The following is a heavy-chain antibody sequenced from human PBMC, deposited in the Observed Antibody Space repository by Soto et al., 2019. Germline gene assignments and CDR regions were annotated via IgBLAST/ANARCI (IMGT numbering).Heavy chain of an antibody. J-gene: IGHJ4*02. Sequence: PSETLSLTCTVSGDSFSSDDYYWSWIRQPPGKGLEWLGYISYRVDTYYSPSLKSRVTMSIDASTNQFSLNVSSVTAADTAVYYCARVAGVAYCGGDCYHFDYWGQGTLVTVSS. D-gene: IGHD2-21*02. CDR1: GDSFSSDDYY. CDR2: ISYRVDT. V-gene: IGHV4-30-4*01. CDR3: ARVAGVAYCGGDCYHFDY.